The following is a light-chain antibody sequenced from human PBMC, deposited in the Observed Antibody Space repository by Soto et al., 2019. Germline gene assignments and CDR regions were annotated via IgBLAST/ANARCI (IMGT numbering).Light chain of an antibody. J-gene: IGKJ1*01. CDR2: GAS. Sequence: IELTHSPGTLSVSPGEIATLSCRASQSVGSSYLAWYQQKPGQAPRLLIYGASSRATGIPDRFSGSGSGTDFALTISRLEPEDFAVYYCQIYGTFGQGTKVDIK. CDR3: QIYGT. V-gene: IGKV3-20*01. CDR1: QSVGSSY.